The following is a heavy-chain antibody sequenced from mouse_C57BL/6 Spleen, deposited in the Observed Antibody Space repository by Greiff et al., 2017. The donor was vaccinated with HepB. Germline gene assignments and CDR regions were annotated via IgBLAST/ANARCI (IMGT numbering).Heavy chain of an antibody. J-gene: IGHJ3*01. CDR2: IYPSDSET. V-gene: IGHV1-61*01. Sequence: QVQLQQPGAELVRPGSSVKLSCKASGYTFTSYWMDWVKQRPGQGLEWIGNIYPSDSETHYNQKFKDKATLTVDKSSSTAYMQLSSLTSEDSAVYYCARSPYGNYRARFAYWGQGTLVTVSA. CDR3: ARSPYGNYRARFAY. D-gene: IGHD2-1*01. CDR1: GYTFTSYW.